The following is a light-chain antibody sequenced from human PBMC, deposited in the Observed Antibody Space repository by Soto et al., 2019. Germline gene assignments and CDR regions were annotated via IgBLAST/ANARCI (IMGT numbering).Light chain of an antibody. CDR1: QSVSSSY. CDR3: QQYGSSPLP. Sequence: EIVLTQSPGTLSLSPGERATLSCRASQSVSSSYLAWYQQKPGQAPRLLIYGASSRATGIPDRFSGSGSGTDFTLTISRLEPEDFAVYYCQQYGSSPLPLGGGTKVAIK. CDR2: GAS. J-gene: IGKJ4*01. V-gene: IGKV3-20*01.